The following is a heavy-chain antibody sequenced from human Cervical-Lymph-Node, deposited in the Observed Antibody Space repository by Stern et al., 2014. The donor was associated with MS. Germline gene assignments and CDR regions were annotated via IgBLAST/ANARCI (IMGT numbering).Heavy chain of an antibody. D-gene: IGHD5-18*01. CDR3: ARELIDTAMTYDY. CDR2: IYTSGST. V-gene: IGHV4-61*02. J-gene: IGHJ4*02. CDR1: GGSISSGSYY. Sequence: QVQLQESGPGLVKPSQTLSLTCTVSGGSISSGSYYWSWIRQPAGKGLEWIGRIYTSGSTNYNPSLKSRVTISVDTSKNQFSLKLSSVTAADTAVYYCARELIDTAMTYDYWGQGTLVTVSS.